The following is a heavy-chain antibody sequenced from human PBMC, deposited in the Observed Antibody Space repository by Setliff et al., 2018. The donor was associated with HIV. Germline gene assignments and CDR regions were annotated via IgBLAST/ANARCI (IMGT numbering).Heavy chain of an antibody. Sequence: ASVKVSCKASGGTFSSYAISWVRQAPGQGLEWMGGIIPIFGTANYAQKFQGRVTITTDESTSTAYMELSSLRSEDTAVYYCARDNTVTIGYYYYYMDVWGKGTTVTVSS. J-gene: IGHJ6*03. CDR2: IIPIFGTA. CDR3: ARDNTVTIGYYYYYMDV. D-gene: IGHD4-17*01. CDR1: GGTFSSYA. V-gene: IGHV1-69*05.